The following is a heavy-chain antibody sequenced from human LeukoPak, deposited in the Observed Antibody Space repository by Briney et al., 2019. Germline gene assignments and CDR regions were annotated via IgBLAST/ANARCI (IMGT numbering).Heavy chain of an antibody. J-gene: IGHJ4*02. CDR3: AKDWPVSGDHYSPFDY. V-gene: IGHV3-23*01. CDR2: ISRSGTIT. Sequence: GGSLRLSCAASGFTFSSHAMSWVRQAPGMGLEWVAAISRSGTITYYVDSVKGRFTISRDSSKNTLHLQMDSLRAEDTAVYYCAKDWPVSGDHYSPFDYWGQGTLVTVSS. D-gene: IGHD4-11*01. CDR1: GFTFSSHA.